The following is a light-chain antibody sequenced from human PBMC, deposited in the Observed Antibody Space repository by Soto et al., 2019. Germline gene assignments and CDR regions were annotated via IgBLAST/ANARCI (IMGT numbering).Light chain of an antibody. CDR3: QAWDSSTANVV. J-gene: IGLJ2*01. V-gene: IGLV3-1*01. CDR2: QDS. Sequence: SYELTQPPSVSVSPGQTASLTCSGDKLGDKYACWYQQKPGQSPVLVIYQDSKRPSGIPERFSGSNSGNTATLTISGTQAMDEADYSCQAWDSSTANVVFGGGTKLTVL. CDR1: KLGDKY.